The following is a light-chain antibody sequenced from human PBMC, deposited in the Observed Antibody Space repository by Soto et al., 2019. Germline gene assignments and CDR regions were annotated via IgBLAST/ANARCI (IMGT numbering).Light chain of an antibody. V-gene: IGKV3-20*01. CDR3: HQYNDGPGGT. CDR2: GAS. Sequence: EIVLTQSPGTLSLSPVERATLSCRASQSVSSSYLAWYQQKLGQAPRLLIYGASSRATGIPDRFSGSGSGTNFILPISSLQSEDFAVYYCHQYNDGPGGTFGQGTKVDIK. CDR1: QSVSSSY. J-gene: IGKJ1*01.